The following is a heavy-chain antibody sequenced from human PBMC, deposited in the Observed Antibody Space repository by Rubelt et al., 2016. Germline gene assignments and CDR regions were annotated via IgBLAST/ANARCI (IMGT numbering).Heavy chain of an antibody. J-gene: IGHJ4*02. CDR1: GGSISSYY. Sequence: QVQLQESGPGLVKPSETLSLTCTVSGGSISSYYWSWIRQPPGKGLEWIGYIYYSGSTNYNPSLKSRVTISVDTSKNQLSLKLSCVTAADTAVYYCAGGMTIFGVASGDFDYWGQGTLVTVSS. D-gene: IGHD3-3*01. V-gene: IGHV4-59*01. CDR2: IYYSGST. CDR3: AGGMTIFGVASGDFDY.